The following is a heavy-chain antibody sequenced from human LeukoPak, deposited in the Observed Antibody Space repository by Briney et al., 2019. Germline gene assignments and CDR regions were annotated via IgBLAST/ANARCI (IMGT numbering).Heavy chain of an antibody. Sequence: PSQTLSLTCTVSGGSISSGGYYWSWIRQHPGKGLEWIGYIYYSGSTYYNPSLKSRVTISVDTSKNQLSLRLSSVTAADTAILTGYQRATWFDPWGQGTLVTVSS. CDR2: IYYSGST. J-gene: IGHJ5*02. CDR1: GGSISSGGYY. CDR3: YQRATWFDP. V-gene: IGHV4-31*03. D-gene: IGHD3-9*01.